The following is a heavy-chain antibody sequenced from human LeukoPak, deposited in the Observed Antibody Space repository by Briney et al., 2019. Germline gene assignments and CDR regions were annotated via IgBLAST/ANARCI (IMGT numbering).Heavy chain of an antibody. V-gene: IGHV3-48*03. Sequence: QPGGSLRVSCAASGFTFSSYEMNWVRQAPGKGLEWVSYISTSGRTIYYADSVKGRLTISRDNAKNSLYLQMNSLRAEDAAVYYCARRAGYFDLWGRGTLVTVSS. CDR2: ISTSGRTI. CDR3: ARRAGYFDL. J-gene: IGHJ2*01. CDR1: GFTFSSYE.